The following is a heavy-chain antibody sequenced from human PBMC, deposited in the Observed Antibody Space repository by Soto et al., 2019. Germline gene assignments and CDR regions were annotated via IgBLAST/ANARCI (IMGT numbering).Heavy chain of an antibody. J-gene: IGHJ6*02. CDR2: ISYDGSDK. CDR3: AKDPTNFGVVFPMDV. Sequence: QVQLVESGGGVVQPGRSLRLSCVASGFTFRSYGMHWVRQAPGKGLEWVALISYDGSDKYYADSVKGRFTISRDNSKNTLYLQMDSLRAEDTAVYYCAKDPTNFGVVFPMDVWGQGTTVTVSS. CDR1: GFTFRSYG. V-gene: IGHV3-30*18. D-gene: IGHD3-3*01.